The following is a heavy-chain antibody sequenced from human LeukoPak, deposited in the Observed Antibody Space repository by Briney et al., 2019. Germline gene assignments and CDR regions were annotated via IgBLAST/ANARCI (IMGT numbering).Heavy chain of an antibody. CDR1: GGSISSYY. Sequence: SETLSLTCTVSGGSISSYYWSWIRQPPGKGLEWIGYIYYSGSTNYNPSLKSRVTISVDTSKNQFSLKLSSVTAADTAVYYCARGITIFGVADRGNYFDYWGQGTLVTVSS. CDR3: ARGITIFGVADRGNYFDY. CDR2: IYYSGST. J-gene: IGHJ4*02. V-gene: IGHV4-59*01. D-gene: IGHD3-3*01.